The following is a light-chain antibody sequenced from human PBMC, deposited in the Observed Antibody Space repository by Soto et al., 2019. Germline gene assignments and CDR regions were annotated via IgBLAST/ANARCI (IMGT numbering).Light chain of an antibody. CDR2: KAS. V-gene: IGKV1-5*03. CDR1: QSISNW. CDR3: QQYSDNWT. Sequence: DIQMAQSPSTLSASVGDRVTITCRASQSISNWLAWYQQEPGTAPNLLIYKASTLQSGVPSRFSGSGSGTEITLTISSLQPDDSATYYCQQYSDNWTCGQGTKVDIK. J-gene: IGKJ1*01.